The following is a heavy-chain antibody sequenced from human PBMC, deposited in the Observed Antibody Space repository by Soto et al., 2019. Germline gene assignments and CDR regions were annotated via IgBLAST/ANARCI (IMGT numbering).Heavy chain of an antibody. Sequence: QVQLVQSGAEVKKPGASVKVSCKASGYTFTSYGISWVRQAPGQGLEWMGWISAYNGNTNYAQKLQGRVTMPTDTSTSTAYMELRSLRSDDTAVYYCARDLLRYFDWLSLDDAFDIWGQGTMVTVSS. J-gene: IGHJ3*02. CDR2: ISAYNGNT. D-gene: IGHD3-9*01. CDR3: ARDLLRYFDWLSLDDAFDI. V-gene: IGHV1-18*01. CDR1: GYTFTSYG.